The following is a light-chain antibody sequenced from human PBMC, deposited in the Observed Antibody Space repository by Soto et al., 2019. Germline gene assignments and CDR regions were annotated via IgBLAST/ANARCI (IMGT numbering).Light chain of an antibody. CDR1: QSVSSSY. CDR2: GAS. J-gene: IGKJ1*01. CDR3: QQYGSSRWT. V-gene: IGKV3-20*01. Sequence: EIVLTQSPGTLSLSRGERATLSCRASQSVSSSYLAWYQQKPGQAPRLLIYGASSRATGIPDRFSGSGSGTDFTLTISRLEPEDFAVYYCQQYGSSRWTFGQGTKVAIK.